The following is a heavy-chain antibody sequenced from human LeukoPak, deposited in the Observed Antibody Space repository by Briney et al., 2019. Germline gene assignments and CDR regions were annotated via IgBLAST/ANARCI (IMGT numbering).Heavy chain of an antibody. CDR1: GFTFSAYY. D-gene: IGHD2-2*01. CDR2: IRSSGTTI. Sequence: GGSLRLSCAASGFTFSAYYMSWIRQAPGKGLEWLSYIRSSGTTIYYADSVKGRFTISRDNDKNSVYLQMNSLRDEDTAVYFCTRGRYQLXGPNDSWGQGSLVTVSS. V-gene: IGHV3-11*04. J-gene: IGHJ4*02. CDR3: TRGRYQLXGPNDS.